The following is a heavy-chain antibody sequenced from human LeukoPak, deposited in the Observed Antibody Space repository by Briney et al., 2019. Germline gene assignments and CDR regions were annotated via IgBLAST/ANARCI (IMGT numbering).Heavy chain of an antibody. D-gene: IGHD6-13*01. CDR3: AANIVAPGTGWFDS. CDR1: AGTFSSYA. Sequence: ASVKVSCKASAGTFSSYAISWVRQAPGQGLEWMGWISLNSGGTNYAQNFQGRVTMTRDTSITTAYMELSGLRSDDTAVYYCAANIVAPGTGWFDSWGQGTPVTVSS. V-gene: IGHV1-2*02. J-gene: IGHJ5*01. CDR2: ISLNSGGT.